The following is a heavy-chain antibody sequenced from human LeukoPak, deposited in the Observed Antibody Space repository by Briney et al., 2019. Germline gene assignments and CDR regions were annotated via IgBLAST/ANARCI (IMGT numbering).Heavy chain of an antibody. CDR1: GLTFNWSW. CDR2: MDPSGSQK. D-gene: IGHD1-1*01. J-gene: IGHJ4*02. CDR3: AIWTSGNF. V-gene: IGHV3-7*01. Sequence: PGGSLRLSRAASGLTFNWSWMNWVRQAPGKGLEWVANMDPSGSQKRYVDSVKGRFTISKDNSGTSLYLDMYSLRDEDTAIYYCAIWTSGNFWGQGTLVTVSS.